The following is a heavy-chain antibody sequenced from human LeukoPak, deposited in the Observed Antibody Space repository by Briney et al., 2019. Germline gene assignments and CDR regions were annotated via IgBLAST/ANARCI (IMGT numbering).Heavy chain of an antibody. CDR2: IYYSGST. CDR3: ASTKLGYSSGWH. D-gene: IGHD6-19*01. Sequence: SETLSLTCTVSGGSISSSYSWGWIRQPPGKGLEWIGNIYYSGSTYYNSSLKSRVTISVDTSKNQFSLKLSSVIASDTAIYYCASTKLGYSSGWHWGQGTLVTVSS. V-gene: IGHV4-39*01. CDR1: GGSISSSYS. J-gene: IGHJ4*02.